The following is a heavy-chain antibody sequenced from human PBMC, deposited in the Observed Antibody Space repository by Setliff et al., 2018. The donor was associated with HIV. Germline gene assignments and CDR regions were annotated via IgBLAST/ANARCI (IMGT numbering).Heavy chain of an antibody. J-gene: IGHJ4*02. CDR3: ARGLTYYDVLTGFDY. D-gene: IGHD3-9*01. V-gene: IGHV4-59*11. Sequence: PSETLSLTCTVSPVSLTSHCWSWIRQPPGKGLEWIGYAYYTGSTSYNPSLKSRVTISVDTSKNQFSLKLSSVTAADTAVYYCARGLTYYDVLTGFDYWGQGTLDTVSS. CDR2: AYYTGST. CDR1: PVSLTSHC.